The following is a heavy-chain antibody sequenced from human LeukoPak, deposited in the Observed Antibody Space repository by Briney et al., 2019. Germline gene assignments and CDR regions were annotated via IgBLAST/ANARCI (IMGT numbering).Heavy chain of an antibody. CDR1: GYTFTGYY. CDR3: ARDPPLYYDFWSGYSYYFDY. D-gene: IGHD3-3*01. V-gene: IGHV1-2*02. CDR2: INPNSGGT. J-gene: IGHJ4*02. Sequence: ASVKVSCKASGYTFTGYYMHWVRRAPGQGLEWMGWINPNSGGTNYAQKFQGRVTMTRDTSISTAYMELSRLRSDDTAVYYCARDPPLYYDFWSGYSYYFDYWGQGTLVTVSS.